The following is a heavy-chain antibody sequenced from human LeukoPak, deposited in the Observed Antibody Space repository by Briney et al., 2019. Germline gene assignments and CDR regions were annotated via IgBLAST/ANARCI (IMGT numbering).Heavy chain of an antibody. V-gene: IGHV4-59*01. CDR2: IYYSGST. CDR3: ARDYYDSSGYYDGMDV. D-gene: IGHD3-22*01. CDR1: GGSISSYY. J-gene: IGHJ6*02. Sequence: SETLSLTCTVSGGSISSYYWSWIRQPPGKGLEWIGYIYYSGSTNYNPSLKSRVTISVDTSKNQFSLKLSSVTAADTAVYYCARDYYDSSGYYDGMDVWGQGTTVTVSS.